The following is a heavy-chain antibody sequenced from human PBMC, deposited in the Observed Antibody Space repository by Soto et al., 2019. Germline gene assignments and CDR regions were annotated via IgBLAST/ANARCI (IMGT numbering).Heavy chain of an antibody. Sequence: QVQLQQWGAGLLKPSETLSLTCAVYGGSFSGYYWSWIRQPPGKGLEWIGEINHSGSTNYNPSLKSRVTISVDTSKNQFSLKLSSVTAADTAVYYCARGGWSDAFDIWGQVTMVTVSS. V-gene: IGHV4-34*01. CDR3: ARGGWSDAFDI. CDR2: INHSGST. D-gene: IGHD6-19*01. CDR1: GGSFSGYY. J-gene: IGHJ3*02.